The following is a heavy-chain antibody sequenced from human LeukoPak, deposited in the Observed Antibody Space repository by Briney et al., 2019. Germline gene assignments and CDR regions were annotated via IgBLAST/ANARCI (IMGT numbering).Heavy chain of an antibody. D-gene: IGHD1-26*01. CDR2: IYHSGST. CDR1: GGSISSSNW. Sequence: SGTLSLTCAVSGGSISSSNWWSWVRQPPGKGLEWIGEIYHSGSTNYNPSLKSRVTISVDKSKNQFSLKLSSVTAADTAVYYCARETGPGMGATTTLDYWGQGTLVTVSS. V-gene: IGHV4-4*02. CDR3: ARETGPGMGATTTLDY. J-gene: IGHJ4*02.